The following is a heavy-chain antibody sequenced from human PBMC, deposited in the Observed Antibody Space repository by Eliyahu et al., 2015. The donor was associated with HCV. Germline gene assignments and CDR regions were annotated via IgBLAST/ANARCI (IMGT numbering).Heavy chain of an antibody. CDR1: GXSFSGYY. Sequence: QVQLQQWGAGLLKPSETLSLTCAVYGXSFSGYYWXWXRQPPGKGLEWIGEINHSGXTNYNPSLKSRVTISVDTSKNQFSLNLSPVTAADTAVYYCARGLRGSSGWYYFDYWGQGILVTVSS. CDR2: INHSGXT. CDR3: ARGLRGSSGWYYFDY. D-gene: IGHD6-19*01. J-gene: IGHJ4*02. V-gene: IGHV4-34*01.